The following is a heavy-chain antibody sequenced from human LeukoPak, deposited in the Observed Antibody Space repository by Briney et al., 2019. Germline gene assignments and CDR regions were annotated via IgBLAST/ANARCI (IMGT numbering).Heavy chain of an antibody. V-gene: IGHV4-59*01. Sequence: SETLSLTCTVSGGSINNYYWSWIRQPPGKGLEWIRYIYFSGSTNYNPSLKSRVTISIDTSKNQFSLKLSSVTAADTAVYYCARGYYDSSGYWLSYFDYWGQGTLVTVSS. CDR3: ARGYYDSSGYWLSYFDY. J-gene: IGHJ4*02. D-gene: IGHD3-22*01. CDR2: IYFSGST. CDR1: GGSINNYY.